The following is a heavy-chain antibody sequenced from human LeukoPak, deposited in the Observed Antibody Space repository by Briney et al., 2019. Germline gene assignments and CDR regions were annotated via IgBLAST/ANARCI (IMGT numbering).Heavy chain of an antibody. D-gene: IGHD6-19*01. Sequence: SETLSLTCAVSGYSISSSNWWGWIRQPPGKGLEWIGYINYSGSTYYNPSLKSRVIMSVDTSKNQFSLKLSSVTAVDTAVYYCARSASPYSSEYYFDYWGQGTLVTVSS. CDR2: INYSGST. V-gene: IGHV4-28*01. CDR3: ARSASPYSSEYYFDY. CDR1: GYSISSSNW. J-gene: IGHJ4*02.